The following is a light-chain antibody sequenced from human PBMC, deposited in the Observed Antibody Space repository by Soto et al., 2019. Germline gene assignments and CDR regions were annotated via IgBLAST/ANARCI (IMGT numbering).Light chain of an antibody. CDR2: GAS. J-gene: IGKJ5*01. CDR3: QQYGSSPPFT. CDR1: QSVSSSY. Sequence: EIVLTQSPGTLSLSPGERATLSCRASQSVSSSYLAWYQQKPGQAPRLLIYGASGRATGIPDRFSGSGSGTDFALTISRLEPEDFAVYYCQQYGSSPPFTFGQGTRLEMK. V-gene: IGKV3-20*01.